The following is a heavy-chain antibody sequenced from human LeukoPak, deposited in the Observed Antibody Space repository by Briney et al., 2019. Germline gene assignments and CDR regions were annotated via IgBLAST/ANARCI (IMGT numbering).Heavy chain of an antibody. Sequence: SVKASCKASGGTFGSYVISWVRQAPGQGLEWMGGIIPIFGTAHYAQKFQGRLTTTADESTSTVYMEMSSLRSEDTAMYYCAKEGDTALVTGYFDLWGRGTLVIVSA. V-gene: IGHV1-69*13. J-gene: IGHJ2*01. CDR1: GGTFGSYV. D-gene: IGHD5-18*01. CDR2: IIPIFGTA. CDR3: AKEGDTALVTGYFDL.